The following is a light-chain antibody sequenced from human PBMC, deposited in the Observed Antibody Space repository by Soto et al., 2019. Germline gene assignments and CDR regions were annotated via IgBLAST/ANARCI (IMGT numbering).Light chain of an antibody. Sequence: EIVLTQSPGTLSLSPGERATLSCRASQSVGTNFLAWYQQKPGQAPRLLIYGASSRANGISGIPDRFSGSGSGTDFTLTISRLEPEDFAVYYCQQYGSSLYTFGQGTRLEIK. CDR1: QSVGTNF. V-gene: IGKV3-20*01. J-gene: IGKJ5*01. CDR3: QQYGSSLYT. CDR2: GAS.